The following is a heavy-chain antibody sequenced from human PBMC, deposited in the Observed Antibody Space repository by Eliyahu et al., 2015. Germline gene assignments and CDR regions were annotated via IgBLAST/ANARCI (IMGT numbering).Heavy chain of an antibody. V-gene: IGHV1-3*01. J-gene: IGHJ4*02. Sequence: QVQLVQSGAEVKKPGASXKVSCKAXGYTFTSYAMHWVRQXPGQRLEWMGWINAGNGNTKYSQKFQGRVTITRDTSASTAYMELSSLRSEDTAVYYCAREAAYGYNYGGFDYWGQGTLVTVSS. CDR2: INAGNGNT. CDR3: AREAAYGYNYGGFDY. CDR1: GYTFTSYA. D-gene: IGHD5-24*01.